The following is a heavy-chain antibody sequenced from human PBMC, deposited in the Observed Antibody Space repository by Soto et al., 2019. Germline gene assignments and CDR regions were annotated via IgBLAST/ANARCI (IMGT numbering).Heavy chain of an antibody. J-gene: IGHJ3*02. CDR3: ARDRETTTPRSAFDI. CDR2: ISAYNGDT. Sequence: QVQLVQSGAEVKKPGASVKVSCKASGYTFSNYGIGWLRQAPGQGLEWLTWISAYNGDTKSAQKLQGRVTVTTDVSSSTAYMELRSLRSDDTSLYYCARDRETTTPRSAFDIWGQGTMVTVSS. CDR1: GYTFSNYG. V-gene: IGHV1-18*01. D-gene: IGHD1-1*01.